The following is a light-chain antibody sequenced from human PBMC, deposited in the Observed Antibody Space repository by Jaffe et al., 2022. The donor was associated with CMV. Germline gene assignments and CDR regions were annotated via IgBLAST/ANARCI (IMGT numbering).Light chain of an antibody. J-gene: IGLJ2*01. CDR2: QDN. V-gene: IGLV3-1*01. CDR1: TLDNKY. Sequence: SYEVTQPTSVSVSPGQTASITCSGDTLDNKYLCWFQQKPGQSPVVVMSQDNRRPSGIPERFSGSNSGNTATLTISGTQPMDEADYYCQAWDRLSVVFGGGTKLTVL. CDR3: QAWDRLSVV.